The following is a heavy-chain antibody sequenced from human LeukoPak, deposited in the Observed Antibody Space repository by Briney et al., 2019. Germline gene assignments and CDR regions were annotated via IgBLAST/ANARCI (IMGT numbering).Heavy chain of an antibody. CDR2: IYYSGST. D-gene: IGHD3-10*01. V-gene: IGHV4-31*03. J-gene: IGHJ6*02. Sequence: PSQTLSLTCTVSGGSISSGGYYWSWIRQHPGKGLEWIGYIYYSGSTYYNPSLKSRVTISVDTSKNQFSLKLSSVTAADTAAYYCARDRITMVRGVIITPYYYYYGMDVWGQGTTVTVSS. CDR1: GGSISSGGYY. CDR3: ARDRITMVRGVIITPYYYYYGMDV.